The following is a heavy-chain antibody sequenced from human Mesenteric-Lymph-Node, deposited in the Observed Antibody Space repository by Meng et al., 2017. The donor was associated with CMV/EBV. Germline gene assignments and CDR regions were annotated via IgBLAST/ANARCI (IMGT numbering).Heavy chain of an antibody. V-gene: IGHV2-26*01. CDR2: IFTNDEK. J-gene: IGHJ4*02. D-gene: IGHD6-6*01. Sequence: SGPTLVKPTETLTLTCTVSGFSLSNARMGVSWIRQPPGKALEWLAHIFTNDEKSYSTSLKSRLTISKDTSTSQVVLTMTNMDPVDTATYYCARKRPNSIAARSHPKGDFDYWGQGTLVTVSS. CDR1: GFSLSNARMG. CDR3: ARKRPNSIAARSHPKGDFDY.